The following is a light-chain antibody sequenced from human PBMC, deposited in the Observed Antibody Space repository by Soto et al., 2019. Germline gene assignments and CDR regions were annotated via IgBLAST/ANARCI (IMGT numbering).Light chain of an antibody. V-gene: IGLV2-8*01. J-gene: IGLJ2*01. Sequence: QSALAQPPSASGSRGQSVTISCTGTSSDVGGYNYVSWYQQHPGKAPKLMIYEVSKRPSGVPDRFSGSKSGNTASLTVSGLQAEDEADYYCSSYAGSILFGGGTKLTVL. CDR2: EVS. CDR3: SSYAGSIL. CDR1: SSDVGGYNY.